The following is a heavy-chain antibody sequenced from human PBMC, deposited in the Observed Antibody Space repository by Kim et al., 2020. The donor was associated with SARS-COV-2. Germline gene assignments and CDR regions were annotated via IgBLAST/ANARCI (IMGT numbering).Heavy chain of an antibody. J-gene: IGHJ6*02. Sequence: GGSLRLSCAASGFTFSSYGMHWVRQAPGKGLEWVAVIWYDGSNKYYADSVKGRFTISRDNSKNTLYLQMNSLRAEDTAVYYCAKDQTSPYYYGSREWGMDVWGQGTTVTVSS. CDR2: IWYDGSNK. V-gene: IGHV3-33*06. CDR3: AKDQTSPYYYGSREWGMDV. CDR1: GFTFSSYG. D-gene: IGHD3-10*01.